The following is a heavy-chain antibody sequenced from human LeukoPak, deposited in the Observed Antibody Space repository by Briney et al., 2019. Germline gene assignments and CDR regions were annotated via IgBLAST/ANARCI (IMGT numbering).Heavy chain of an antibody. Sequence: GGSLRLSCAASGCTVSSNYMSWVRQAPGKGLEWVSVLYIGGSTYYADAVKGQFTISRDISKHTLYLQMNSLRAGGAAMYYCARLGFVVPAVIFDYWGQGTLVTVSS. CDR3: ARLGFVVPAVIFDY. J-gene: IGHJ4*02. V-gene: IGHV3-53*01. CDR2: LYIGGST. CDR1: GCTVSSNY. D-gene: IGHD2-2*02.